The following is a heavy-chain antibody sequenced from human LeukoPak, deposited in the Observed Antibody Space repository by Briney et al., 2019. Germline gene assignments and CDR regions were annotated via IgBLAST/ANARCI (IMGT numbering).Heavy chain of an antibody. D-gene: IGHD4-17*01. J-gene: IGHJ3*02. CDR2: INPNDGGT. CDR3: ARDGITVTKNAFDI. Sequence: GASVKVSCKASGYTFRDYFMHWVRQAPGQGLEWMGWINPNDGGTHFARKFQDRVTMTRDTSTTTAYMEVSSLRSDDTAVYYCARDGITVTKNAFDIWGQGTKVTVSS. CDR1: GYTFRDYF. V-gene: IGHV1-2*02.